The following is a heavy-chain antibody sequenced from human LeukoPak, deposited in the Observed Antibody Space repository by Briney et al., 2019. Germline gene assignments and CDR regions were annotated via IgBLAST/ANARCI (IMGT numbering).Heavy chain of an antibody. CDR3: ARQQSDTSLFDP. CDR2: IFYSGSA. V-gene: IGHV4-39*01. D-gene: IGHD2-21*02. J-gene: IGHJ5*02. CDR1: GDSISSYY. Sequence: PSETLSLTCTVSGDSISSYYWAWIRQPPGKGLEWIGMIFYSGSAYYTPSFRGRVTLSVDTSRNQFSLNLISVTAADTGVYFCARQQSDTSLFDPWGQGTLVTVSS.